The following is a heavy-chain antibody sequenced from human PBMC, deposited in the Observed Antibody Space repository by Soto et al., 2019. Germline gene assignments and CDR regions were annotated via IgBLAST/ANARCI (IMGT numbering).Heavy chain of an antibody. CDR1: GFSLSNARMG. CDR3: ARIRGYGYDPYYFDY. J-gene: IGHJ4*02. CDR2: IFSNDEK. D-gene: IGHD5-18*01. V-gene: IGHV2-26*01. Sequence: QVTLKESGPVLVKPTETLTLTCTVSGFSLSNARMGVSWIRQPPGKALEWLAHIFSNDEKSYSPSLKSRLTVSKDTSKSPVAPTMTNMDPVDTATYYCARIRGYGYDPYYFDYWGQGTLVTVSS.